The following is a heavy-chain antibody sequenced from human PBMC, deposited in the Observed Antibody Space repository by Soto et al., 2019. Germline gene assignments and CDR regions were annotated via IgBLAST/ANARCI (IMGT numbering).Heavy chain of an antibody. J-gene: IGHJ3*02. D-gene: IGHD3-16*01. CDR2: INTNNGQT. Sequence: QAQLVQSGAEVRKPGASVKVSCKTSGYTFINYGVTWVRQAPGQGLVWMGWINTNNGQTNVPQNFQGRLTLTSDASARTVYMELMSLRGDDTAVYYCVRDVVWGATLIWGVAARGFDIWGQGTPVTVSS. V-gene: IGHV1-18*01. CDR1: GYTFINYG. CDR3: VRDVVWGATLIWGVAARGFDI.